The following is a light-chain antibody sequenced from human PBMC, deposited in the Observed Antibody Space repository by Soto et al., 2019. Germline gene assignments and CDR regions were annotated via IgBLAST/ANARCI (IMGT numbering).Light chain of an antibody. V-gene: IGKV3-20*01. CDR3: IQYFIIPLT. Sequence: EIVLTQSPGTLSLTPGDRATLSCRASQSVSSSYLAWYQQKPGQAPRLLIYGASSRATGIPDRFSGSGSGTDFTLTISRLEPEDFATYYCIQYFIIPLTVGQGTKVDIK. J-gene: IGKJ1*01. CDR2: GAS. CDR1: QSVSSSY.